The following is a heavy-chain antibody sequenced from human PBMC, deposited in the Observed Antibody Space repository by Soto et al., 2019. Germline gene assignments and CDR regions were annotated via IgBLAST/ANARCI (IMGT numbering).Heavy chain of an antibody. CDR1: GFTFSGYG. CDR2: ISFAGDNK. Sequence: QVQLVESGGGVVQPGTSLRLSCAASGFTFSGYGMHWVRQAPGKGLEWVALISFAGDNKYYADSVKGRFTISRDNSKNTVYLQMNSLRPEDSAVYYCAEESPGVDSGRDSWGQGTLVSVSS. CDR3: AEESPGVDSGRDS. J-gene: IGHJ4*02. V-gene: IGHV3-30*18. D-gene: IGHD6-19*01.